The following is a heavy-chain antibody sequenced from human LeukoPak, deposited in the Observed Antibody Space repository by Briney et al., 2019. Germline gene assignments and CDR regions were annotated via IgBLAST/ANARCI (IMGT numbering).Heavy chain of an antibody. Sequence: GESLKISCKGSGYRFTSYWIGWVRQMPGKGLEWMGIIYPGDSDTRYSPSFQGQVTISADKSITTAYLQWSSLKASDTAMYYCAKLGAYSSSWYGFFDYWGQGTLVAVSS. J-gene: IGHJ4*02. D-gene: IGHD6-13*01. CDR1: GYRFTSYW. V-gene: IGHV5-51*01. CDR2: IYPGDSDT. CDR3: AKLGAYSSSWYGFFDY.